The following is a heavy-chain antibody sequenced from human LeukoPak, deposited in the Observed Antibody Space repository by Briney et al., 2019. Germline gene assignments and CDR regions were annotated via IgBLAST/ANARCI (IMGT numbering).Heavy chain of an antibody. D-gene: IGHD3-22*01. CDR1: GFTFSSYA. V-gene: IGHV3-30*09. J-gene: IGHJ4*02. CDR2: ISYDGSNK. Sequence: GGSLRLSCAASGFTFSSYAMHWVRQAPGKGLEWVAVISYDGSNKYYADSVKGRFAISRDNSKNTLYLQMNSLRAEDTAVYYCAREWRGYYDSSGYLDYWGQGTLVTVSS. CDR3: AREWRGYYDSSGYLDY.